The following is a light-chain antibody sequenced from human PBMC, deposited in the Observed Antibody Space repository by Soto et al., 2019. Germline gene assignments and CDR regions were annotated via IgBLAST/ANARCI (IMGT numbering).Light chain of an antibody. CDR2: DAS. Sequence: DIQMTQSPSSLSASVGDRVTITCQASQDISNYLNWYQQKPGKAPKLLIYDASNLETGVPSRFSGSGSGTDVTFTISSLQPEDIATYYCQQYDTLPLTFGPGTKVDI. CDR3: QQYDTLPLT. J-gene: IGKJ3*01. V-gene: IGKV1-33*01. CDR1: QDISNY.